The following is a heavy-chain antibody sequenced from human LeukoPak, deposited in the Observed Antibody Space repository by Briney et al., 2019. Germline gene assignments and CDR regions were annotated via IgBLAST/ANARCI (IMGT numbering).Heavy chain of an antibody. V-gene: IGHV4-34*01. D-gene: IGHD3-3*01. Sequence: PSETLSLTCAVYGGSFSGYYWSWIRQPPGKGLEWIGEINHSGSTNYNPSLKSRVTISVDTSKNQFSLKLSSETAADTAVYYCARGCRGILRFLEWFPRGGNWFDPWGQGTLVTVSS. CDR2: INHSGST. CDR1: GGSFSGYY. CDR3: ARGCRGILRFLEWFPRGGNWFDP. J-gene: IGHJ5*02.